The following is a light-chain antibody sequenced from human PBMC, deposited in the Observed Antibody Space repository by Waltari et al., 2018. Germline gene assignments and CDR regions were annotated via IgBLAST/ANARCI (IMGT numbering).Light chain of an antibody. J-gene: IGKJ4*01. CDR1: QNVLYSSNNKNY. CDR3: QQYYSFPVT. Sequence: DIVMSQSPDSLAVSLGERATIHCKSHQNVLYSSNNKNYLAWYQQKPGQPPKLLIYWASTRESGVPDRCSGSGSGTDFTLTISRLQAEDVAVYYCQQYYSFPVTFGGGTKVEIK. CDR2: WAS. V-gene: IGKV4-1*01.